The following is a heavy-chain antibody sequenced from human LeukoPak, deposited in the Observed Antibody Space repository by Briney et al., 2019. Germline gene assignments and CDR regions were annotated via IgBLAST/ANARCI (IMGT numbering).Heavy chain of an antibody. J-gene: IGHJ4*02. CDR2: IIPIFGTA. V-gene: IGHV1-69*13. D-gene: IGHD1-26*01. CDR1: GGTFGSYA. CDR3: ARARWELLPTFDY. Sequence: ASVKVSCKASGGTFGSYAISWVRQAPGQGLEWMGGIIPIFGTANYAQKFQGRVTITADESTSTAYMELSSLRSEDTAVYYCARARWELLPTFDYWGQGTLVTVSS.